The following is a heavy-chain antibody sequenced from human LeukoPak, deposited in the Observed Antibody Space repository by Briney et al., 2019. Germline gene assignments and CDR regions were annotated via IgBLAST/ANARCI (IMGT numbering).Heavy chain of an antibody. V-gene: IGHV3-23*01. CDR1: GFTFSSYA. D-gene: IGHD5-24*01. J-gene: IGHJ4*02. CDR2: ISGSGGST. CDR3: AKDAEGYNDIYYFDY. Sequence: PGRSLRLSCAASGFTFSSYAMSWVRQAPGKGLEWVSAISGSGGSTYYADSVKGRFTISRDNSKNTLYLQMNSLRAEDTAVYYCAKDAEGYNDIYYFDYWGQGTLVTVSS.